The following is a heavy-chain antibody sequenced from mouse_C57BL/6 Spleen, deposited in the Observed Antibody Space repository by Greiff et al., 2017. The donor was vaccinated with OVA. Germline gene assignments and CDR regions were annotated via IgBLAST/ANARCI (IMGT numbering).Heavy chain of an antibody. CDR1: GYSITSGYY. V-gene: IGHV3-6*01. D-gene: IGHD4-1*01. J-gene: IGHJ4*01. CDR3: ARTGPYAMDY. Sequence: EVKLVESGPGLVKPSQSLSLTCSVTGYSITSGYYWNWIRQFPGNKLEWMGYISNDGSNNYNPSLKNRISITRDTSKNQFFLKLNSVTTEDTATYYCARTGPYAMDYWGQGTSVTVSS. CDR2: ISNDGSN.